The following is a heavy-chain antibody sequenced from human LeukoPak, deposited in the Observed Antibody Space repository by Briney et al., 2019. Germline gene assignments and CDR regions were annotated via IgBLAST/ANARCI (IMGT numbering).Heavy chain of an antibody. V-gene: IGHV1-24*01. CDR1: GYTLTELS. Sequence: GASVKVSCKVSGYTLTELSMHWVRQAPGKGLEWMGGFDPEDGETIYAQKFQGRVTMTEDTSTDTAYMELSSLRSEDTAVYYCATTLPLRNSGWLIFDYWGQGTLVTVSS. J-gene: IGHJ4*02. CDR2: FDPEDGET. CDR3: ATTLPLRNSGWLIFDY. D-gene: IGHD6-19*01.